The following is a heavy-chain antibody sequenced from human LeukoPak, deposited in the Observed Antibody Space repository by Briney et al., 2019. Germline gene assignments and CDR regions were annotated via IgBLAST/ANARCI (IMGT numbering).Heavy chain of an antibody. J-gene: IGHJ4*02. D-gene: IGHD2-21*02. CDR2: IYYSGST. CDR3: ARGHSSVVTAIPYYFDY. Sequence: SETLSLTCTVSGCSFSSYYWSWIRQPPGKGLEWIWHIYYSGSTNYNPSLKSRVTISVDTSKNQFSLKLSSVTAADTAVYYCARGHSSVVTAIPYYFDYWGQGTLVTVSS. V-gene: IGHV4-59*08. CDR1: GCSFSSYY.